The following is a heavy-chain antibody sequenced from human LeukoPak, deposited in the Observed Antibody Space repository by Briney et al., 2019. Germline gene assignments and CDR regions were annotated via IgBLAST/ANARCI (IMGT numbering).Heavy chain of an antibody. CDR1: GFTFDDYA. CDR2: IWYDGSNK. CDR3: AKEGWFDP. Sequence: PGRSLRLSCAASGFTFDDYAMHWVRQAPGKGLEWVAVIWYDGSNKYYADSVKGRFTISRDNSKNTLYLQMNSLRAEDTAVYYCAKEGWFDPWGQGTLVTVSS. V-gene: IGHV3-33*06. J-gene: IGHJ5*02.